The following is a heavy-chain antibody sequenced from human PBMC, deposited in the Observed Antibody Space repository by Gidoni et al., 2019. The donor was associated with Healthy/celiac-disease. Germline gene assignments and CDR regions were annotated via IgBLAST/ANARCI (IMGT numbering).Heavy chain of an antibody. J-gene: IGHJ3*02. V-gene: IGHV4-59*08. CDR1: GGSLSRYY. D-gene: IGHD6-19*01. CDR3: ARTYSSGWTPTKDAFDI. CDR2: IYYSGST. Sequence: QVQLQESGPGLVKPSEPLSLTCTVSGGSLSRYYWSWIRQPPGKGLEWIGYIYYSGSTNYNPSLKSRVTISVDTSKNQFSLKLSSVTAADTAVYYCARTYSSGWTPTKDAFDIWGQGTMVTVSS.